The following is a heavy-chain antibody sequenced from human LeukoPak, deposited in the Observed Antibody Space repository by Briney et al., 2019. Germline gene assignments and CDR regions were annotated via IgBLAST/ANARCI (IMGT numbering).Heavy chain of an antibody. D-gene: IGHD3-9*01. CDR2: IYASGGT. CDR1: GGSITSYY. CDR3: ARVSDFLTGFDY. J-gene: IGHJ4*02. V-gene: IGHV4-4*07. Sequence: PSETLSLTRTVSGGSITSYYWSWIRQPAGKGLEWIGRIYASGGTNYSPSLKSRVTMSIDTSKNQFSLKLSSVTAADTAVYYCARVSDFLTGFDYWGQGTLVTVSS.